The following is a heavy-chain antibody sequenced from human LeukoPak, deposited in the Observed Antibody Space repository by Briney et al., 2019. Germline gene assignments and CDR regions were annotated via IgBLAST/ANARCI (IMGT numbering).Heavy chain of an antibody. Sequence: SETLFLTCTVSGGSISSYYWSWIRQPPGKGLEWVGYIYYSGSTNYNPSLKSRVTISVDTSKNQFSLKLSSVTAADTAVYYCARWRDIVVVPAQGYYFDYWGQGALVTVSS. CDR3: ARWRDIVVVPAQGYYFDY. D-gene: IGHD2-2*01. CDR1: GGSISSYY. CDR2: IYYSGST. V-gene: IGHV4-59*08. J-gene: IGHJ4*02.